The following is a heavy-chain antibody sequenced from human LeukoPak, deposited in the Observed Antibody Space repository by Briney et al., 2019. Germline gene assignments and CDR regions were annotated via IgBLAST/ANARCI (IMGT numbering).Heavy chain of an antibody. V-gene: IGHV4-39*07. Sequence: PSETLSLTCTVSGGSIISTSYYWGWIRQPPGEGLEWIGSIDYSGSTYYNPSLKSRVTISVDTSKNQFSLNLSSVTAADTAVYSCARASGSSWYERRLHAYYYYIDVWGKGTTVTVSS. CDR1: GGSIISTSYY. D-gene: IGHD6-13*01. J-gene: IGHJ6*03. CDR2: IDYSGST. CDR3: ARASGSSWYERRLHAYYYYIDV.